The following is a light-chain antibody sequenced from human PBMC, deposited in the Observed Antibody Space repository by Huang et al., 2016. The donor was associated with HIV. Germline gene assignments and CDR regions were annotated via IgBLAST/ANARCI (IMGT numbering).Light chain of an antibody. CDR2: AAS. CDR3: QQYYSTPQLT. J-gene: IGKJ4*01. Sequence: DIQMTQSPSSLSASVRDRVTITCRASQGIRSSLAWYQQKPGKAPKLLLYAASRLQSGVPSRFSGSGSGTDYTLTISSLQPEDFATYYCQQYYSTPQLTFGGGTKVEIK. CDR1: QGIRSS. V-gene: IGKV1-NL1*01.